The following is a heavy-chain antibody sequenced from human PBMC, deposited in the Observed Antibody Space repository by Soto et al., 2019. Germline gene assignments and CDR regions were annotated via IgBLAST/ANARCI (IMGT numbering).Heavy chain of an antibody. CDR1: GFTFSSYV. CDR2: IWYDGSIK. V-gene: IGHV3-33*01. CDR3: ARDDGGGGNSYYFDC. D-gene: IGHD3-16*01. J-gene: IGHJ4*02. Sequence: LRLSCAASGFTFSSYVMHWVRQAPGKGLEWVAVIWYDGSIKYYSDSVKGRFTISRDNSKNTLFLQMNSLRAEDTAVYYCARDDGGGGNSYYFDCWGQGTLVTVSS.